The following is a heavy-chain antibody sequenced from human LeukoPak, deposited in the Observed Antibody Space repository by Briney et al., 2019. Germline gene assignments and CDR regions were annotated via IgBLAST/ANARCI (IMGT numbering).Heavy chain of an antibody. D-gene: IGHD6-13*01. Sequence: GGSLRLSCAASGFAFSTYSMNWVRQAPGKGLEWISSITSTATYIYYADSVKGRFTISRDNTRNSLYLQMNSLRAEDTAVYFCARVAGGKFHLDYWGQGTQVTVSS. CDR1: GFAFSTYS. J-gene: IGHJ4*02. V-gene: IGHV3-21*01. CDR2: ITSTATYI. CDR3: ARVAGGKFHLDY.